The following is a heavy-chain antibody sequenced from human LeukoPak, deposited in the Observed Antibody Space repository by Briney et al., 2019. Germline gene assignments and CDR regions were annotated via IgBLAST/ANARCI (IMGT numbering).Heavy chain of an antibody. J-gene: IGHJ4*02. D-gene: IGHD2-8*02. V-gene: IGHV3-23*01. Sequence: ETLSLTCTVSGGSISSYYWNWIRQPPGKGLEWVSSIFPSGGEIHYADSVRGRFTISRDNSKSTLSLQMNSLRAADTAIYYCATYRQVLLPFESWGQGTLVTVSS. CDR1: GGSISSYY. CDR2: IFPSGGEI. CDR3: ATYRQVLLPFES.